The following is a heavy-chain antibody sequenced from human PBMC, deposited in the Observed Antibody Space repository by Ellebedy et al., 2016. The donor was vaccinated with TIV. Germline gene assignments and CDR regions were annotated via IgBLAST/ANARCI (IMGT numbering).Heavy chain of an antibody. V-gene: IGHV4-34*01. CDR1: GGSFSGYY. CDR2: INHSGST. D-gene: IGHD1-26*01. CDR3: AGRKLNELPPDY. J-gene: IGHJ4*02. Sequence: GSLRLXCAVYGGSFSGYYWSWIRQPPGKGLEWIGEINHSGSTNYNPSLKSRVTISVDTSKNQFSLKLSSVTAADTAVYYCAGRKLNELPPDYWGQGTLVTVSS.